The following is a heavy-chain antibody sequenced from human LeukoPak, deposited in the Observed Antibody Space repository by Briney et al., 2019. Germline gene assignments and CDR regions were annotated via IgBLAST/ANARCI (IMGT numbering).Heavy chain of an antibody. CDR1: GGSFSGYY. D-gene: IGHD6-19*01. Sequence: SETLSLTCAVYGGSFSGYYWSWIRQPPGKGLEWIGEINHSGSTNYNPSLKSRVTISVDTSKNQFSLKLSSVTAADTAVYYCARDAAGAVAGPEYWGQGTLVTVSS. J-gene: IGHJ4*02. CDR3: ARDAAGAVAGPEY. V-gene: IGHV4-34*01. CDR2: INHSGST.